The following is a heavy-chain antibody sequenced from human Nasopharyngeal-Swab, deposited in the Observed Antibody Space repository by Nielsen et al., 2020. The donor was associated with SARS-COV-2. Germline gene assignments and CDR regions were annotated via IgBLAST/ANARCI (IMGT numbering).Heavy chain of an antibody. Sequence: ASVKVSCKASGYTFTSYYMHWVRQAPGQGLEWMGIINPSGGSTSYAQKFQGRVTITRDTSASTAYMELSSLRSEDTAVYYCARVPTNYYMDVWGKGTTVTVSS. J-gene: IGHJ6*03. V-gene: IGHV1-46*01. CDR3: ARVPTNYYMDV. D-gene: IGHD1-26*01. CDR2: INPSGGST. CDR1: GYTFTSYY.